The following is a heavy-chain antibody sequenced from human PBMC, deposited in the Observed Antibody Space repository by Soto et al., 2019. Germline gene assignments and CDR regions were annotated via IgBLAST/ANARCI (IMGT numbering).Heavy chain of an antibody. CDR3: ARQDGDGLYYFDY. Sequence: PGESLKISCKGSGYSFNIYWIAWVRQMPGKGLDWMGVIYPGNSDTRYSPSFQGQVTISVDKSISTAYPQWGSLKASDTAIYYCARQDGDGLYYFDYWGQGTLVTVS. CDR1: GYSFNIYW. J-gene: IGHJ4*02. CDR2: IYPGNSDT. D-gene: IGHD4-17*01. V-gene: IGHV5-51*01.